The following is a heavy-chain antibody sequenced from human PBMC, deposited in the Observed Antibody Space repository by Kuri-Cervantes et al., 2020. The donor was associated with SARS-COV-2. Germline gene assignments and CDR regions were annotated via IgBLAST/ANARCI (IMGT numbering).Heavy chain of an antibody. CDR1: GGSIYSTSYY. D-gene: IGHD6-19*01. CDR2: IYYSGTT. CDR3: ARHGGIAVAGTFDY. Sequence: SETLSLTCTVYGGSIYSTSYYWGWIRQPPGKGLEWNGSIYYSGTTDYSPSLKSRVTVSVDTAKNQFSLKLSSVTAADTAVYYCARHGGIAVAGTFDYWGQGTLVTVSS. V-gene: IGHV4-39*01. J-gene: IGHJ4*02.